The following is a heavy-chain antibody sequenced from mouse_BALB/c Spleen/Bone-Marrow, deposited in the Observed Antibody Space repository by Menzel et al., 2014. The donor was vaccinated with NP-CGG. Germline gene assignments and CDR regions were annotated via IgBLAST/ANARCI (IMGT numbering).Heavy chain of an antibody. D-gene: IGHD2-3*01. Sequence: DVQLQESGGGLVHPGGSLKLSCAASGFDFSRYWMGWVRQAPGKGLEWIGEINPDSSTINYTPSLKDKFIISRDNAENTLYLQMSKVRSEDTALYYCSRLGYYGGFAYWGQGTLVTVSA. CDR3: SRLGYYGGFAY. CDR2: INPDSSTI. CDR1: GFDFSRYW. V-gene: IGHV4-1*02. J-gene: IGHJ3*01.